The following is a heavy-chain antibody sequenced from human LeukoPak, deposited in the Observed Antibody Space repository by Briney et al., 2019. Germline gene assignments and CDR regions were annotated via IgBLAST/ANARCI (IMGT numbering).Heavy chain of an antibody. D-gene: IGHD6-19*01. Sequence: PGGSLRLSCAASGFTFSKYWMLWVRQAPGKGLESVSRINTDGTVTTYADSVKGRFTVSRDSADNTMFLQMDSARDEDTAVYYCATKQWLAPPPDSWGQGTPVTVSS. CDR3: ATKQWLAPPPDS. J-gene: IGHJ4*02. CDR1: GFTFSKYW. CDR2: INTDGTVT. V-gene: IGHV3-74*01.